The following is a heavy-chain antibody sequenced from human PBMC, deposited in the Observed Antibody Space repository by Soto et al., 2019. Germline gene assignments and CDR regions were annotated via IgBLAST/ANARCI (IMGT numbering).Heavy chain of an antibody. V-gene: IGHV4-61*08. CDR2: VYFSGST. Sequence: SETLSLTCSGSGDSASSGGYFWSWIRHPPRKGLEWIGHVYFSGSTNYIPSLKSRLTMSVDTAKNQFSLKLNSVTAADTAVYYCARIPVDAYMIYWSDPRGQRTQVTVSS. CDR3: ARIPVDAYMIYWSDP. CDR1: GDSASSGGYF. J-gene: IGHJ5*01. D-gene: IGHD3-16*01.